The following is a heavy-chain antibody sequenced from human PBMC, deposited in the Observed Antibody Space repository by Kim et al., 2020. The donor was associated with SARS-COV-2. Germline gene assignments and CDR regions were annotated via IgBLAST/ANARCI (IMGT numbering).Heavy chain of an antibody. J-gene: IGHJ4*02. CDR2: ISYDGSNK. V-gene: IGHV3-30*18. Sequence: GGSLRLSCAASGFTFSSYGMHWVRQAPGKGLEWVAVISYDGSNKYYADSVKGRFTISRDNSKNTLYLQMNSLRAEDTAVYYCAKDDNYDFWSGYSLTYDYWGQGTLVTVSS. CDR1: GFTFSSYG. CDR3: AKDDNYDFWSGYSLTYDY. D-gene: IGHD3-3*01.